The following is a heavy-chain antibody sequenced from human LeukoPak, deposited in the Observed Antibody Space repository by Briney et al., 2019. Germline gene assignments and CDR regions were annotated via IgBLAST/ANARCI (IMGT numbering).Heavy chain of an antibody. Sequence: GGSLRLSCTASGFSFGSYWMNWVRQAPGKGLEWVSSISNSGGSTYYADSVKGRFTISRDNSKNTLYLQMNSLRAEDTAVYYCAKEGFDSWGQGTLVTVSS. V-gene: IGHV3-23*01. J-gene: IGHJ4*02. CDR1: GFSFGSYW. CDR2: ISNSGGST. CDR3: AKEGFDS.